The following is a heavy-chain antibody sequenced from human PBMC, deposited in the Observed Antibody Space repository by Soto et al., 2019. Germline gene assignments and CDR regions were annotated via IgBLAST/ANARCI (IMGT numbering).Heavy chain of an antibody. D-gene: IGHD6-13*01. Sequence: QVQLVESGGGVVQPGRSLRLSCAASGFTFSSYGMHWVRQAPGKGLEWVAVIWYDGSNKYYADSVKGRFTISRDNSKNTLYLQMNSLRAEDTAVYYCAREAPSSWPLSIVYWGQGTLVTVSS. CDR1: GFTFSSYG. V-gene: IGHV3-33*01. CDR3: AREAPSSWPLSIVY. CDR2: IWYDGSNK. J-gene: IGHJ4*02.